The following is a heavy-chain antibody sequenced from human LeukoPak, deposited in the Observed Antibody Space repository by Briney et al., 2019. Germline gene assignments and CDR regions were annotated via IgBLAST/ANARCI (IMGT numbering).Heavy chain of an antibody. J-gene: IGHJ4*02. CDR1: ESPLSSFA. CDR2: ISGSGGST. CDR3: AKGWY. V-gene: IGHV3-23*01. Sequence: GGSRSPSLAPPESPLSSFARTWARKAQGKGLEWVSAISGSGGSTYYADSVKGRFTISRDNSKNTLYLQMNSLRAEDTAVYYCAKGWYWGQGTLVTVSS.